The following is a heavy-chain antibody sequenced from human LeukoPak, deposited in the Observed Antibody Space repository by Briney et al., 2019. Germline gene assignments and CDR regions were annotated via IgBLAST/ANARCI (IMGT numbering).Heavy chain of an antibody. V-gene: IGHV4-59*01. CDR1: GGSISAYY. CDR3: ARAFYPGYYSYMAV. D-gene: IGHD3-3*02. J-gene: IGHJ6*03. CDR2: IYYSGST. Sequence: KSSETLSLTCTVSGGSISAYYWSWIRQPPGKGLEWMGYIYYSGSTNYNPSLKSRVTISVDTSKNQFSLKLSSVTAADTAVYYCARAFYPGYYSYMAVWGKGTTVTVSS.